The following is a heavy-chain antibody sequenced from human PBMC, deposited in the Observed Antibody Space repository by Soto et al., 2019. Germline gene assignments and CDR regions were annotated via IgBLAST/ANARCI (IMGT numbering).Heavy chain of an antibody. V-gene: IGHV3-9*01. CDR3: VRGDNWNDEASDY. CDR1: GFMFDDYA. J-gene: IGHJ4*02. CDR2: ISWNSGSI. Sequence: GGSLRLSCAASGFMFDDYAMHWVRQAPGKGLEWVSGISWNSGSIGYADSVKGRFTISRDNAKNSLYLQMNSLRAEDTAVYYCVRGDNWNDEASDYWGQGTLVTVSS. D-gene: IGHD1-1*01.